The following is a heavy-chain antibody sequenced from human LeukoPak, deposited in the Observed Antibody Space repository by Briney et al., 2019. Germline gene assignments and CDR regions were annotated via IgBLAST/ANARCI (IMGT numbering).Heavy chain of an antibody. D-gene: IGHD2-2*01. CDR3: ARLGVGYCSSTSCYVGHFDY. CDR1: GFTFSSYS. CDR2: ISSSSNYI. V-gene: IGHV3-21*04. Sequence: GGSLRLSCAASGFTFSSYSMNWVRQAPGKGLEWVSSISSSSNYIYYADSVKGRFTISRDNAKNSLYLQMNSLRAEDTAVYYCARLGVGYCSSTSCYVGHFDYWGQGTLVTVSS. J-gene: IGHJ4*02.